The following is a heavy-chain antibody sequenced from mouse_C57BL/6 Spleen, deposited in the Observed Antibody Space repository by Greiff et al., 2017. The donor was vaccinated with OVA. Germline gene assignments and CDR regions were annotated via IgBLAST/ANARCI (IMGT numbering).Heavy chain of an antibody. V-gene: IGHV14-1*01. D-gene: IGHD1-1*01. CDR2: IDPEDGDT. J-gene: IGHJ2*01. CDR1: GFNIKDYY. CDR3: TGLVTTVVAKAFDY. Sequence: VQLQQSGAELVRPGASVKLSCTASGFNIKDYYMHWVKQRPEQGLEWIGRIDPEDGDTEYAPKFQGKATMTADTSSNTAYLQLSSLTSEDTAVYYGTGLVTTVVAKAFDYWGQGTTLTVSS.